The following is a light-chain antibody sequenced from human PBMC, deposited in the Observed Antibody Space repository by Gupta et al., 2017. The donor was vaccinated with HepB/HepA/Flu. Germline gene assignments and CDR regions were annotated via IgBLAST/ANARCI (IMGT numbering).Light chain of an antibody. CDR3: HQYCSSPQT. CDR2: DAS. V-gene: IGKV3D-20*01. CDR1: QSVSSSY. J-gene: IGKJ1*01. Sequence: EIVLTQSPATLSLSPGERATLSCGASQSVSSSYLAWYQQKPCLAPRLLIYDASSRATGIPDRFSGSGSGTDFTLTISRLEPEDFAVYYCHQYCSSPQTFGQGTKVEIK.